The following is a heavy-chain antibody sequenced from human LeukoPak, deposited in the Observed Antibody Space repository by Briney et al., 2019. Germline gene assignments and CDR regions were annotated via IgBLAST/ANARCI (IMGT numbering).Heavy chain of an antibody. CDR3: AKDDIVTVAATLSYYYGMDV. V-gene: IGHV3-30*18. D-gene: IGHD2-15*01. J-gene: IGHJ6*02. CDR1: GFTFSSYG. CDR2: ISYDGSNK. Sequence: GGSLRLPCAASGFTFSSYGMHWVRQAPGKGLEWVAVISYDGSNKYYADSVKGRFTISRDNSKNTLYLQMNSLRAEDTAVYYCAKDDIVTVAATLSYYYGMDVWGQGTTVTVSS.